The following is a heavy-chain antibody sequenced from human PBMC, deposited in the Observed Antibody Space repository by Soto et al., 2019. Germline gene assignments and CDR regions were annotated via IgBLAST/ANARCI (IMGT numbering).Heavy chain of an antibody. CDR3: ARTVEMATNAPDAFDI. D-gene: IGHD5-12*01. Sequence: GGSLRLSCAASGFTFSSYAMHWVRQAPGKGLEWVAVISYDGSNKYYADSVKGRFTISRDNSKNTLYLQMNSLRAEDTAVYYCARTVEMATNAPDAFDILGQGTMVTVSS. V-gene: IGHV3-30-3*01. J-gene: IGHJ3*02. CDR1: GFTFSSYA. CDR2: ISYDGSNK.